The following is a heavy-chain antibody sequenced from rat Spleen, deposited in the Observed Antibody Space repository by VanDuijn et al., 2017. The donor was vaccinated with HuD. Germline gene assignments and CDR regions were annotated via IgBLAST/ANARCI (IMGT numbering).Heavy chain of an antibody. CDR2: IWSAGGT. J-gene: IGHJ2*01. D-gene: IGHD1-6*01. V-gene: IGHV2-1*01. CDR1: GFSLTSNS. CDR3: TTWDYWHNRFDY. Sequence: QVQLKESGPGLVQPSQTLSLTCTVSGFSLTSNSVTWIRQPPGKGLEWMGVIWSAGGTDYNSTLKSRLSISRDTSKSQVFLKMNSLQSEDTATYYCTTWDYWHNRFDYWGQGVMVTVSS.